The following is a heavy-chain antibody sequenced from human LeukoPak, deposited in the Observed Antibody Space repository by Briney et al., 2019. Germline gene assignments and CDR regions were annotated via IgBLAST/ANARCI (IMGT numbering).Heavy chain of an antibody. V-gene: IGHV1-2*02. CDR3: ARDLFPIQVGATVVRTFDY. Sequence: GASVKVSCKASGYTFTGYYMHWVRQAPGQGLEWMGWINPNSGGTNYAQKFQGRVTMTRDTSISTAYMELSRLRSDDTAVYYCARDLFPIQVGATVVRTFDYWGQGTLVTVSS. D-gene: IGHD1-26*01. J-gene: IGHJ4*02. CDR1: GYTFTGYY. CDR2: INPNSGGT.